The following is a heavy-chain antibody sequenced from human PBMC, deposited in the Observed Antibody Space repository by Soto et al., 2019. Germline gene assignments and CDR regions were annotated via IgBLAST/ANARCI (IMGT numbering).Heavy chain of an antibody. V-gene: IGHV1-18*01. CDR3: ATLMNCSSTSCYDNDAFDI. CDR1: GYTFTSYG. J-gene: IGHJ3*02. D-gene: IGHD2-2*01. CDR2: ISAYNGNT. Sequence: QVQLVQSGAEVKKPGASVKVSCKASGYTFTSYGISWVRQAPGQGLEWMGWISAYNGNTNYAQKLQGRVTMTTDTSTSTAYMELRSLRFDDTAVYYCATLMNCSSTSCYDNDAFDIWGQGTMVTVSS.